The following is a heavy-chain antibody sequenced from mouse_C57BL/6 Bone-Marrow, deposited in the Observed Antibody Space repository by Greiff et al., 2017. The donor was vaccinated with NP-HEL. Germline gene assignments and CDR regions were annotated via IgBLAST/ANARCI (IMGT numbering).Heavy chain of an antibody. CDR2: IDPEDGET. V-gene: IGHV14-2*01. Sequence: VHVKQSGAELVKPGASVKLSCTASGFNIKDYYMHWVKQRTEQGLEWIGRIDPEDGETKYAPKFQGKATITADTSSNTAYLQLSSLTSEDTAVYYCARNYGSSYYFDYWGQGTTLTVSS. J-gene: IGHJ2*01. D-gene: IGHD1-1*01. CDR1: GFNIKDYY. CDR3: ARNYGSSYYFDY.